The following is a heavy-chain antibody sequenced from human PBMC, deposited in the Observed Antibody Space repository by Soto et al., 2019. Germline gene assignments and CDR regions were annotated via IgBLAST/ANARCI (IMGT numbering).Heavy chain of an antibody. CDR3: ATDVGTMVRGVIIPQYFDY. CDR2: IIPIFGTA. D-gene: IGHD3-10*01. CDR1: GGTFSSYA. V-gene: IGHV1-69*13. J-gene: IGHJ4*02. Sequence: SVKVSCKASGGTFSSYAISWVRQAPGQGLEWMGGIIPIFGTATYAQKFQGRVTITADESTSTAYMELSSLRSEDTAVYYCATDVGTMVRGVIIPQYFDYWGQGTLVTVSS.